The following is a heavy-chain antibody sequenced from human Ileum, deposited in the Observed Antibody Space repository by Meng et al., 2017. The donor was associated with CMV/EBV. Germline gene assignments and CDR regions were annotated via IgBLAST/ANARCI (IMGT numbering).Heavy chain of an antibody. CDR2: ISSSGSTR. CDR1: AFTFSSYE. J-gene: IGHJ3*02. CDR3: AGDVSPSFGVGIDAFDI. Sequence: GGSLRLSCAASAFTFSSYEMDWVRQAPGKGLEWVSYISSSGSTRYYADSVKGRFTISRDNAKNSLYLQMNSLRAEDTAIYYCAGDVSPSFGVGIDAFDIWGQGTVVTVSS. D-gene: IGHD3-3*01. V-gene: IGHV3-48*03.